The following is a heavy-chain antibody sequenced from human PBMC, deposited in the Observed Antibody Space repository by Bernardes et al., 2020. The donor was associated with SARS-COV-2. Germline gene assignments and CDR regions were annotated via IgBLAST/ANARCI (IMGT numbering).Heavy chain of an antibody. CDR1: AFTFSGYR. J-gene: IGHJ3*01. D-gene: IGHD6-25*01. CDR3: ARDHMGGTDALDL. Sequence: GGSLRLSCAASAFTFSGYRMHWVRQAPGKGLHWVSLISYDGTTYNFADNLKGRFTIFRDNSKNTLYLQMKSLTPEDTAVYYCARDHMGGTDALDLWGQGKKVTV. V-gene: IGHV3-30*03. CDR2: ISYDGTTY.